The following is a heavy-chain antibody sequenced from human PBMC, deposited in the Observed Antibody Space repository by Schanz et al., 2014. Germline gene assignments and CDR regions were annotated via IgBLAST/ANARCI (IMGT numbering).Heavy chain of an antibody. CDR1: GFTFSDYS. CDR3: AREVRPRWSVTPCAY. CDR2: ISYDGIHK. Sequence: QVQLVESGGGVVQPGRSLRLSCAASGFTFSDYSMHWVRQPPGKGLEWVAVISYDGIHKFYADSVKGRFTISRDNSMDTLYLQMNGLRAEDTAVFYCAREVRPRWSVTPCAYWGQGALVTVSS. V-gene: IGHV3-30*04. D-gene: IGHD4-17*01. J-gene: IGHJ4*02.